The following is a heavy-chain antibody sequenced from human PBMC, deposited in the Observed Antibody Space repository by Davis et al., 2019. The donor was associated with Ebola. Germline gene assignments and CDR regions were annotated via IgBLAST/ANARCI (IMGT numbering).Heavy chain of an antibody. CDR3: ARDPLPVAGYYFDY. J-gene: IGHJ4*02. CDR1: GGSISSSSYY. D-gene: IGHD6-19*01. V-gene: IGHV4-39*07. CDR2: IYHSGST. Sequence: MPSETLSLTCTVSGGSISSSSYYWGWIRQPPGKGLEWIGSIYHSGSTNYNPSLKSRVTISVDKSKNQFSLKLSSVTAADTAVYYCARDPLPVAGYYFDYWGQGTLVTVSS.